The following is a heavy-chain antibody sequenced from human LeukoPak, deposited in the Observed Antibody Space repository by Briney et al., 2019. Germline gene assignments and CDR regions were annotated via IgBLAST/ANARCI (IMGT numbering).Heavy chain of an antibody. V-gene: IGHV3-9*01. J-gene: IGHJ4*02. CDR2: LSWSGGGI. CDR3: AKGAYDYIEIAYFDY. CDR1: GFTFDDYT. D-gene: IGHD5-12*01. Sequence: SLRPSCADSGFTFDDYTMHWVRQAPGKGLEWVSGLSWSGGGICSEDSVKGRFTISRDKSKNTLYLQMNSLRAEDTAVYYCAKGAYDYIEIAYFDYWGQGSLVTVSS.